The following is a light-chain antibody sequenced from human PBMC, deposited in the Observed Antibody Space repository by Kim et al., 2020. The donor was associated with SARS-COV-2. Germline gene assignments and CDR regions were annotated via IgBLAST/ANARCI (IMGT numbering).Light chain of an antibody. CDR2: DAS. CDR1: QSISAW. Sequence: DIQMTQFPSTLPASIGDRVSLTCRASQSISAWLAWYQQKPGKAPKLLIYDASSLESGVPSRFSGRGSGTEFTLTITSLQPDDFATFSGQGYDIQSSTFGQGDKVDIK. J-gene: IGKJ1*01. V-gene: IGKV1-5*01. CDR3: QGYDIQSST.